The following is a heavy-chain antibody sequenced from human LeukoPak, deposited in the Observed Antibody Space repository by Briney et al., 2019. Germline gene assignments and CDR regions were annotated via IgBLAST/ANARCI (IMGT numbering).Heavy chain of an antibody. Sequence: SQTLSLTCTVSGGSISSGSYYWSWIRQPAGKGLEWIGRIYTSGSTNYNPSLKSRVTISVDTSKNQFSLKLSSVTAADTAVYYCARDPLYSGIYGAFDIWGQGTLVTGSS. V-gene: IGHV4-61*02. CDR3: ARDPLYSGIYGAFDI. CDR2: IYTSGST. CDR1: GGSISSGSYY. D-gene: IGHD1-26*01. J-gene: IGHJ4*02.